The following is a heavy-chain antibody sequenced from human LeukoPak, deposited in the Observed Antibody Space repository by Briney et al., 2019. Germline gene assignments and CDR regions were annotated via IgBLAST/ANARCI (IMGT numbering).Heavy chain of an antibody. CDR2: IIPIFGTA. CDR3: ARDGAGQYGSSSRLYYYMDV. CDR1: GGTFSSYA. D-gene: IGHD6-6*01. V-gene: IGHV1-69*13. Sequence: ASVKVSCKASGGTFSSYAISWVRQAPGQGLEWMGGIIPIFGTANYAQKFQGRVTITADESTSTAYMELSSLRSEDTAVYYCARDGAGQYGSSSRLYYYMDVWGKGTTVTVSS. J-gene: IGHJ6*03.